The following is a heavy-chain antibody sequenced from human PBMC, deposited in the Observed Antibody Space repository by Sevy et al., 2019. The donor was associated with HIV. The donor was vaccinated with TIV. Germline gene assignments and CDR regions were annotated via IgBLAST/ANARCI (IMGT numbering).Heavy chain of an antibody. CDR3: AKGKTYYYDSSGAPDAFDI. CDR2: ISWNSGSI. D-gene: IGHD3-22*01. Sequence: GGSLRLSCAASGFTFDDYAMHWVRQAPGKGLEWVSGISWNSGSIGYADSVKGRFTISRDSAKNSLYLQMNSLRAEDTALYYCAKGKTYYYDSSGAPDAFDIWGQGTMVTVSS. J-gene: IGHJ3*02. V-gene: IGHV3-9*01. CDR1: GFTFDDYA.